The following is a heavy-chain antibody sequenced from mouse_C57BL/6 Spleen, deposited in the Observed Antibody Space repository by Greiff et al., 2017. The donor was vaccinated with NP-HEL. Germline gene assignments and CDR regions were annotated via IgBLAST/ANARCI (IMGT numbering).Heavy chain of an antibody. Sequence: VQLQQSGPELVKPGASVKMSCKASGYTFTDYYMPWVKQKPGKGLEWIGEIYPGSGNTYYNEKFKGKATLTADTSSSTAYMQLSSLTSEDSAVYFCAREIPFFTTVEGYWGQGTTLTVSS. J-gene: IGHJ2*01. V-gene: IGHV1-83*01. CDR3: REIPFFTTVEGY. CDR1: YTFTDYYM. D-gene: IGHD1-1*01. CDR2: YPGSGNTY.